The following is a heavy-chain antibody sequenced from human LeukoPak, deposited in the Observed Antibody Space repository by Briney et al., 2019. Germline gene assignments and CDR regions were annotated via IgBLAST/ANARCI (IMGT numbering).Heavy chain of an antibody. J-gene: IGHJ3*02. V-gene: IGHV3-74*01. D-gene: IGHD6-6*01. CDR3: ARRSAARDAFDI. Sequence: PGGSLRLSCTASVLTFSSYWMNWVRQAPEKGLVWVSRINSDGSTTSYADSVKGRFTISRDNAKNTLYLQMNSLRAEDTAAYYCARRSAARDAFDIWGQGTMVTVSS. CDR2: INSDGSTT. CDR1: VLTFSSYW.